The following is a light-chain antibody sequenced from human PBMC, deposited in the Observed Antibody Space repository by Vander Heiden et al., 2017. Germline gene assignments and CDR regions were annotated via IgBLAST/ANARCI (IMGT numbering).Light chain of an antibody. J-gene: IGKJ4*01. Sequence: DIVVPQSPDSLAVSLGERAPIDCESSQSVLLSPDKKNYLIGYQQKPGQPPKWLVSMVSTRESGVPDRFSANGSGTDFTRTISSLLAEDAALYFGQQCYRLPLTFGGGTSVEIK. CDR3: QQCYRLPLT. CDR1: QSVLLSPDKKNY. CDR2: MVS. V-gene: IGKV4-1*01.